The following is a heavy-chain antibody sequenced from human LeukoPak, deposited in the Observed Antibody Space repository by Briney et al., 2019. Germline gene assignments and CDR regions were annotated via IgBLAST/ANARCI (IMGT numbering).Heavy chain of an antibody. J-gene: IGHJ4*02. D-gene: IGHD3-22*01. CDR2: ISSSSSSI. CDR1: GFTFNSYS. V-gene: IGHV3-21*04. CDR3: AKDIYDSSALLAD. Sequence: GGSLRLSCAASGFTFNSYSMNWVRQAPGKGLEWVSSISSSSSSIYYADSVKGRFTISRDNAKNSLYLQMNSLRAEDTALYYCAKDIYDSSALLADWGQGTLVTVSS.